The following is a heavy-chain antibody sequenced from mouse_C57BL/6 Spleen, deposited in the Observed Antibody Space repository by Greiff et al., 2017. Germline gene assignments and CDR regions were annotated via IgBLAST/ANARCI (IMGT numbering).Heavy chain of an antibody. V-gene: IGHV1-39*01. CDR1: GYSFTDYN. J-gene: IGHJ4*01. CDR2: INPNYGTT. Sequence: EVKLMESGPELVKPGASVKISCKASGYSFTDYNMNWVKQSNGKSLEWIGVINPNYGTTSYNQKFKGKATLTVDQSSSTAYMQLNSLTSEDSAVYYCARGGLYYSNLYAGDYWGQGTSVTVSS. CDR3: ARGGLYYSNLYAGDY. D-gene: IGHD2-5*01.